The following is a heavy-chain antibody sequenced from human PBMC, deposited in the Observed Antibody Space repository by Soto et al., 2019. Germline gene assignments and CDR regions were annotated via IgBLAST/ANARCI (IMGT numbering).Heavy chain of an antibody. CDR2: ISYDGSNK. D-gene: IGHD5-12*01. CDR3: AKESGETIGYSGYDTDLGN. J-gene: IGHJ4*02. CDR1: GFTFSSYG. V-gene: IGHV3-30*18. Sequence: GGSLRLSCAASGFTFSSYGMHWVRQAPGKGLEWVAVISYDGSNKYYADSVKGRFTISRDNSKNTLYLQMNSLRAEDTAVYYCAKESGETIGYSGYDTDLGNWGQGTLVTVSS.